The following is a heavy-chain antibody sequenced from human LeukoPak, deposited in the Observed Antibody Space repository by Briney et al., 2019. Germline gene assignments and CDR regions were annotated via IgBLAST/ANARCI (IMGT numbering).Heavy chain of an antibody. D-gene: IGHD3-10*01. J-gene: IGHJ4*02. Sequence: PGGSLRLSCAGSGFTFGSYAMSWVRQAPGKGLEWVSSISGTGASTFYADSVKGRFTISRDNSKNTLYLQMNSLRAEDTAVYYCARERLWFENFDYWGQGTLVTVSS. V-gene: IGHV3-23*01. CDR1: GFTFGSYA. CDR3: ARERLWFENFDY. CDR2: ISGTGAST.